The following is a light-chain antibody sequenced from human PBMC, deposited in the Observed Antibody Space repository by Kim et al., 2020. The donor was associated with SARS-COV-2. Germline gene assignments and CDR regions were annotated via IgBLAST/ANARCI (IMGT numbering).Light chain of an antibody. Sequence: TVTITGNVNSATVATRYVQWCQQRPGRAPATVIHQDGQSPCGVPDRFSGSIDSSANSASLTISGLRTEDEADYYCQSYDSSNIVVFGGGTQLTVL. CDR1: SATVATRY. J-gene: IGLJ2*01. V-gene: IGLV6-57*02. CDR3: QSYDSSNIVV. CDR2: QDG.